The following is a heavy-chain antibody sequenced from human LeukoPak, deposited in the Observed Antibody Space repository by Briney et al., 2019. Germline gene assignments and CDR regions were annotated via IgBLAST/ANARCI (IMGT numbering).Heavy chain of an antibody. CDR2: IYSGGST. CDR3: ARADPTDYYYYGMDV. J-gene: IGHJ6*02. Sequence: GGSLRLSCAASGFTVSSNYMSWVRQAPGKGLEWVSVIYSGGSTYYADSVKGRFTISRHNYKNTLYLQMNSLRAEDTAVYYCARADPTDYYYYGMDVWGQGTTVTVSS. V-gene: IGHV3-53*04. D-gene: IGHD4-17*01. CDR1: GFTVSSNY.